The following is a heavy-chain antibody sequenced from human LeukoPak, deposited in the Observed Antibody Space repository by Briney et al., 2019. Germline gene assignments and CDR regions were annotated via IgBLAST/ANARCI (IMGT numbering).Heavy chain of an antibody. V-gene: IGHV3-23*01. Sequence: TGGSLRLSCAASGFTFSSYSMNWVRQAPGKRPEWISAISDTGGSRYCSDSVQGRFTISRDNSRKEVYLQMNSLRVEDTAIYYCAKAVSRFLDWFPPGAFDIRGPGTMVTVSS. CDR1: GFTFSSYS. J-gene: IGHJ3*02. CDR3: AKAVSRFLDWFPPGAFDI. D-gene: IGHD3-3*01. CDR2: ISDTGGSR.